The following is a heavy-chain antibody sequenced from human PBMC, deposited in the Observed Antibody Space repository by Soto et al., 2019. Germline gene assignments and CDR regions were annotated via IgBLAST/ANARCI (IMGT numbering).Heavy chain of an antibody. CDR2: IYYSGST. Sequence: SVTLSLTCTVSGGSVSSGSYYWSWIRQPPGKGLEWIGYIYYSGSTNYNPSLKSRVTISVDTSKNQFSLKLSSVTAADTAVYYCARDKYYYGMDVWGQGTTVTVSS. J-gene: IGHJ6*02. CDR3: ARDKYYYGMDV. V-gene: IGHV4-61*01. CDR1: GGSVSSGSYY.